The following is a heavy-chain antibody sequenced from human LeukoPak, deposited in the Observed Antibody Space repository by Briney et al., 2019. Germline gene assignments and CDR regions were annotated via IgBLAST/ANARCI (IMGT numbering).Heavy chain of an antibody. CDR1: GGTFSSYA. D-gene: IGHD3-3*01. CDR3: ATGEGITIFGVVPPLGYMDV. Sequence: GASVKVSCKASGGTFSSYAISWVRQAPGQGLEWMGGIIPIFGTANYAQKFQGRVTITADESTSTAYMELSSLRSEDTAVYYCATGEGITIFGVVPPLGYMDVWGKGTTVTVSS. CDR2: IIPIFGTA. V-gene: IGHV1-69*13. J-gene: IGHJ6*03.